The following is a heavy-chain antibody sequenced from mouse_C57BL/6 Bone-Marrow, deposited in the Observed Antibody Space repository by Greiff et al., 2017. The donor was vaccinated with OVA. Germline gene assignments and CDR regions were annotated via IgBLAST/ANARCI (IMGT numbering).Heavy chain of an antibody. CDR2: ISDGGSYT. Sequence: EVNVVESGGGLVKPGGSLKLSCAASGFTFSSYAMSWVRQTPEKRLEWVATISDGGSYTYYPDNVKGRFTISRDNAKNNLYLQMSHLKSEDTAMYYCARDGRAYYYGSSLYAMDYWGQGTSVTVSS. D-gene: IGHD1-1*01. J-gene: IGHJ4*01. V-gene: IGHV5-4*01. CDR1: GFTFSSYA. CDR3: ARDGRAYYYGSSLYAMDY.